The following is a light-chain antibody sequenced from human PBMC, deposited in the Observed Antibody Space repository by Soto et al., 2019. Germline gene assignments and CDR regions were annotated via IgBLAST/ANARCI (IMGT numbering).Light chain of an antibody. Sequence: QSALTQPPSASGSPGQSVTISCTGTSSDVGGYNYVSWYQQHPGKAPKLMISGVSKRPSGVPDRFSGSKSGNTAPLTVSGLQAEDEADYYCSSFAGNNNLVFGGGTKLTVL. CDR2: GVS. CDR1: SSDVGGYNY. CDR3: SSFAGNNNLV. V-gene: IGLV2-8*01. J-gene: IGLJ2*01.